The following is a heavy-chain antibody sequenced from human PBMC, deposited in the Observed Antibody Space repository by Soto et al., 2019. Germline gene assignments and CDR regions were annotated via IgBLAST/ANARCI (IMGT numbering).Heavy chain of an antibody. CDR1: GDSINEENYY. J-gene: IGHJ3*01. CDR2: SYNSGTT. V-gene: IGHV4-30-4*01. D-gene: IGHD3-10*01. CDR3: ARGEIRGGFDV. Sequence: QVHLQESGPGLVRPSQTLSLTCSVSGDSINEENYYWSWIRQSPGKGLEWIGYSYNSGTTASSPSLKTRVTISGGRSSNQFSLKSTSVPVADTAVYYWARGEIRGGFDVWGQGAMVIVSS.